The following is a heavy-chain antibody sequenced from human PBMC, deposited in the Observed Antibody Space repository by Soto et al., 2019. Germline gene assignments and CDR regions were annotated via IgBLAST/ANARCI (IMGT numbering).Heavy chain of an antibody. CDR2: IWYDGSNK. CDR3: ARDPDIYDSSGYFDY. CDR1: GFTFSSYG. D-gene: IGHD3-22*01. Sequence: GGSLRLSCAASGFTFSSYGMHWVRQAPGKGLEWVAVIWYDGSNKYYADSVKGRFTISRDNSKNTLYLQMNSLRAEDTAVYYCARDPDIYDSSGYFDYWGQGTLVTVS. J-gene: IGHJ4*02. V-gene: IGHV3-33*01.